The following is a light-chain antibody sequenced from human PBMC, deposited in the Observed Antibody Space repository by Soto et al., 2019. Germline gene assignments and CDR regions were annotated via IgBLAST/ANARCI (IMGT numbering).Light chain of an antibody. Sequence: QSVLTQPPSASGTPGQRVTISCSGSSSNIGSNYVYWYQQLPGTAPNLLIYRNNQRPSGVPARFSGSKSGTSASLAISGLRSEDEADYYCAAWDDSLSGLYVFGTGTKVTVL. CDR2: RNN. CDR3: AAWDDSLSGLYV. V-gene: IGLV1-47*01. CDR1: SSNIGSNY. J-gene: IGLJ1*01.